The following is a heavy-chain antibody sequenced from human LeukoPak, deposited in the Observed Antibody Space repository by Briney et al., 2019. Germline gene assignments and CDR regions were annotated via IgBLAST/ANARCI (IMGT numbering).Heavy chain of an antibody. CDR1: GGSISSYY. Sequence: SETLSLTCTVSGGSISSYYWSWIRQPAGKGLEWIGRIYTSGSTNYNPSLKSRVTMSVDTSKNQFSLQLSSVGAADTAVYYCARDHCCTNGAPIGPWGQGTLVTVSS. V-gene: IGHV4-4*07. CDR3: ARDHCCTNGAPIGP. D-gene: IGHD2-8*01. J-gene: IGHJ5*02. CDR2: IYTSGST.